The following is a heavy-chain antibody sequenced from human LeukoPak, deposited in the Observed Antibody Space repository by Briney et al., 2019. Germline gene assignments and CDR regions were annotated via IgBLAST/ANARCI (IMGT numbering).Heavy chain of an antibody. CDR3: ARGQQQYSSSWYDAFDI. CDR1: GFTVSSNY. Sequence: GGSLRLSCAASGFTVSSNYMSWVRQAPGKGLEWVSVIYSGGSTYYADSVKGRFTISRDNSKNTLYLQMNSLRAEDTAVYYCARGQQQYSSSWYDAFDIWGQGTMVTVSS. J-gene: IGHJ3*02. V-gene: IGHV3-66*02. CDR2: IYSGGST. D-gene: IGHD6-13*01.